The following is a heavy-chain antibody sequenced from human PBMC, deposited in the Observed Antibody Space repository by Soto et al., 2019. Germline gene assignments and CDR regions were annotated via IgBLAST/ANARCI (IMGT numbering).Heavy chain of an antibody. CDR1: GFSFSNYA. CDR3: VRDDRWAFDF. CDR2: ISIGSGSI. V-gene: IGHV3-48*02. J-gene: IGHJ3*01. D-gene: IGHD3-22*01. Sequence: EVQLVESGGGLVQPGGSRRVSCAASGFSFSNYAMNWVRQAPGKGLEWVSYISIGSGSIFYADSVKGRFTISRDDAKNSLYMQMSTLGDEDTAVYYCVRDDRWAFDFWGQGIMVTVSS.